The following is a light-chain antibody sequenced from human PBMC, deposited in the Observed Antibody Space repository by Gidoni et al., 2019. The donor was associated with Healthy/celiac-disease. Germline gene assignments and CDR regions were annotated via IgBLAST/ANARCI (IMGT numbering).Light chain of an antibody. CDR1: SGSIASNY. CDR2: EDN. Sequence: KFMLTQPHSGSESPVKPVTISCTRSSGSIASNYVPWYRQRPGSAPTTVIYEDNQSPSGVPERFSGSIDSSSNSASLTISGLKAEDEADYYCQSDDSSDQVFGGGTKLTVL. CDR3: QSDDSSDQV. J-gene: IGLJ2*01. V-gene: IGLV6-57*03.